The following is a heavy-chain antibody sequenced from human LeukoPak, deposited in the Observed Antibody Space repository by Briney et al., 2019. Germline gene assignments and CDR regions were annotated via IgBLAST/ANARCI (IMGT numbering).Heavy chain of an antibody. D-gene: IGHD3-16*02. CDR3: ATARRVITFGGVIAPDAFDI. CDR1: GYTFTGYY. J-gene: IGHJ3*02. Sequence: ASVKVSCKASGYTFTGYYMHWVRQAPGQGLEWMGWISAYNGNTNYAQKLQGRVTMTTDTSTSTAYMELRSLRSDDTAVYYCATARRVITFGGVIAPDAFDIWGQGTMVTVSS. V-gene: IGHV1-18*04. CDR2: ISAYNGNT.